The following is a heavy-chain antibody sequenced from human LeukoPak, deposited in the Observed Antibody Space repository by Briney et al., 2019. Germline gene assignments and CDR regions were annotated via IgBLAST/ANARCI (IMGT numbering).Heavy chain of an antibody. CDR2: IKQDGSEK. V-gene: IGHV3-7*01. CDR3: ARDWMGYVDTD. CDR1: GFTVSSNY. Sequence: GGSLRLSCAASGFTVSSNYMSWVRQAPGKGLEWVANIKQDGSEKYYVDSVKGRFTISRDNAKNSLYLRMNSLRAEDTAVYYCARDWMGYVDTDWGQGTLVTVSS. D-gene: IGHD5-18*01. J-gene: IGHJ4*02.